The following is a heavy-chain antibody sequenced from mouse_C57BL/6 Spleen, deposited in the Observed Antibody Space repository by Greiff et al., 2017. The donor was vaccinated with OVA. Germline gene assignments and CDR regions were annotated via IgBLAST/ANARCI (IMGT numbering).Heavy chain of an antibody. V-gene: IGHV1-63*01. CDR3: ARSSQDGYERYFDY. D-gene: IGHD2-2*01. Sequence: VKLMESGAELVRPGTSVKMSCKASGYTFTNYWIGWAKQRPGHGLEWIGDIYPGGGYTNYNEKFKGKATLTADKSSSTAYMQFSSLTSEDSAIYYCARSSQDGYERYFDYWGQGTTLTVSS. CDR1: GYTFTNYW. J-gene: IGHJ2*01. CDR2: IYPGGGYT.